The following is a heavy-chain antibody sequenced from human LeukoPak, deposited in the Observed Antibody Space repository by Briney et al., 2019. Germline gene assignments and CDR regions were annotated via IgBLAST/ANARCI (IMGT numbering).Heavy chain of an antibody. J-gene: IGHJ4*02. D-gene: IGHD6-19*01. CDR2: ISYDGSNK. CDR1: GFTFSSYG. CDR3: AKDRWPYSSGGYYFDY. Sequence: GGCLRLSCAASGFTFSSYGMHWVRQAPGKGLEWVAVISYDGSNKYYADSVKGRFTISRDNSKNTLYLQMNSLRAEDTAVYYCAKDRWPYSSGGYYFDYWGQGTLVTVSS. V-gene: IGHV3-30*18.